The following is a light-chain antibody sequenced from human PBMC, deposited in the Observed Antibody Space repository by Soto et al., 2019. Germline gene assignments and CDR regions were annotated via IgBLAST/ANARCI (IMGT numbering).Light chain of an antibody. J-gene: IGLJ2*01. Sequence: HSVLTRPPSVSGAPGQRVTISCTGRSSNIGAGYDVHWYQQLPGTAPKLLIYGNSNRPSGVPDRFSGSKSGTSASLAITGLQAEDEADYYCQSYDSSLSGVVFGGGTKLTVL. CDR2: GNS. V-gene: IGLV1-40*01. CDR3: QSYDSSLSGVV. CDR1: SSNIGAGYD.